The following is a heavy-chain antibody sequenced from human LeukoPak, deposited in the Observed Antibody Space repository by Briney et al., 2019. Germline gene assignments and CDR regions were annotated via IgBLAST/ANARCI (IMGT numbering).Heavy chain of an antibody. CDR2: INHSGST. CDR1: GGSFSGFY. J-gene: IGHJ4*02. D-gene: IGHD6-13*01. CDR3: ARADSIAAAGVFDY. V-gene: IGHV4-34*01. Sequence: SETLSLTCAVYGGSFSGFYWSWIRQPPGKGLEWIGEINHSGSTNYNPSLKSQVTISVDTSKNQFSLKLSSVTAADTAVYYCARADSIAAAGVFDYWGQGTLVTVSS.